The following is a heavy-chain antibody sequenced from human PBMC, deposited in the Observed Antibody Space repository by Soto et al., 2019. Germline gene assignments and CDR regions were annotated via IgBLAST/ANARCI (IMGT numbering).Heavy chain of an antibody. D-gene: IGHD2-8*01. CDR3: ARDLGHCSNGPCSAHLDF. V-gene: IGHV3-23*01. CDR2: ITDSGYTA. J-gene: IGHJ4*02. CDR1: GFSFGTFV. Sequence: GGSLRLSCAASGFSFGTFVMTWFRQAPGGGLEWVASITDSGYTASYAETVEGRFTVSRDTSETMVYLQMTNLKAEDTAVYYCARDLGHCSNGPCSAHLDFWGQGTLVTVSS.